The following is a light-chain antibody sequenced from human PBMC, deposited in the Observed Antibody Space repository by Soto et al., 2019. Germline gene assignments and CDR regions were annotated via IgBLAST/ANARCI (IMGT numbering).Light chain of an antibody. V-gene: IGLV2-14*01. CDR3: SSYTTSTTLDV. Sequence: QSALTQPAPVSGSPGQSITISCPGTSSDVGGYDHVSWYQQHPGKAPKLILYEVSNWPSGVSNRFSGSKSGNTASLTISGLQAEDEADYYCSSYTTSTTLDVFGTGTKVTVL. CDR1: SSDVGGYDH. CDR2: EVS. J-gene: IGLJ1*01.